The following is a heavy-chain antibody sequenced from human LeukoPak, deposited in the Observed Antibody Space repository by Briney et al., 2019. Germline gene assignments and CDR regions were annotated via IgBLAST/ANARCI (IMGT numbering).Heavy chain of an antibody. CDR3: ARGGGFYSSSSYQFDY. V-gene: IGHV4-39*07. D-gene: IGHD6-6*01. CDR2: IIHSGNS. Sequence: SETLSLTCTVSGGSISSSSYYWGWIRQPPGKGLEWIGEIIHSGNSNYNPSLKSRVTLSVDTSKNQFSLKLSSVTAADTAVYYCARGGGFYSSSSYQFDYWGQGTLVTVSS. CDR1: GGSISSSSYY. J-gene: IGHJ4*02.